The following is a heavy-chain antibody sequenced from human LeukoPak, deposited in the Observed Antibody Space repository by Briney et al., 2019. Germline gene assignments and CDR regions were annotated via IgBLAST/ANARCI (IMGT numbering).Heavy chain of an antibody. Sequence: PGGSLRVSCAVSGFTFSRYAMTWVRQAPGKGLEWVANIKQDGSEKYYVDSVKGRFTISRDNAKNSLYLQMNSLRAEDTAVYYCAKDSGYPYWGQGTLVTVSS. CDR2: IKQDGSEK. D-gene: IGHD5-12*01. CDR1: GFTFSRYA. J-gene: IGHJ4*02. CDR3: AKDSGYPY. V-gene: IGHV3-7*03.